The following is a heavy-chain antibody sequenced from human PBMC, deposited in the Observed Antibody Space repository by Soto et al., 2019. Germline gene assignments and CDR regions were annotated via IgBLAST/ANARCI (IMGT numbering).Heavy chain of an antibody. CDR1: GGSISSYC. V-gene: IGHV4-59*01. D-gene: IGHD2-15*01. J-gene: IGHJ3*01. Sequence: PSETLSLTCTVSGGSISSYCWSWIRQPPGKGLEWIGYIYYSGSTNYNPSLKSRVTISVDTSKNQFSLKLSSVTTADTAVYYCARYCSGSSCYTGRDVFDFSSQGTSGT. CDR2: IYYSGST. CDR3: ARYCSGSSCYTGRDVFDF.